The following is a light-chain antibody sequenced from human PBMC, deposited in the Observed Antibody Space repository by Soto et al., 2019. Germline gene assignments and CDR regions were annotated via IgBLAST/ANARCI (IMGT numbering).Light chain of an antibody. CDR2: GAS. J-gene: IGKJ2*01. CDR3: HQFGSSPPAIT. V-gene: IGKV3-20*01. Sequence: ESMLTQSPGTLSLSPGERATLSCRASQSVSTGYLAWYQQKPGQAPRLLIYGASIRATGIPDRFSGSGSGTDFTLTISRLEPEDFAVYYCHQFGSSPPAITFGQGTKLEI. CDR1: QSVSTGY.